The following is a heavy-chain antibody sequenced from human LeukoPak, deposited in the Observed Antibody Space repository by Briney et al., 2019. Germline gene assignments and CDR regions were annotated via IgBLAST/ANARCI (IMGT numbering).Heavy chain of an antibody. CDR3: AREPTGISYYFDY. J-gene: IGHJ4*02. V-gene: IGHV3-30-3*01. CDR1: GFTFSSYA. CDR2: ISYDGSNK. D-gene: IGHD1-1*01. Sequence: GGSLRLSCAASGFTFSSYAMHWVRQAPGKGLEWVAVISYDGSNKYYADSVKGRFTISRDNSKNTLYLQMNSLRAEDTAVYYCAREPTGISYYFDYWGQGTLVTVSS.